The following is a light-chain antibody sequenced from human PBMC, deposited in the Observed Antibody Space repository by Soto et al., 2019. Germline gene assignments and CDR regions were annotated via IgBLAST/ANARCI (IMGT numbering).Light chain of an antibody. Sequence: DIRMTQSPSSLSASVGDRVTITCRASQSISNYLNWYQQKPGKAPKLLIYAASRLQSGIPSRFSGSGSGTDVTITINSLQPEDFATYECQQSYSIPPCTIGQGTKVEIK. V-gene: IGKV1-39*01. CDR2: AAS. J-gene: IGKJ2*02. CDR1: QSISNY. CDR3: QQSYSIPPCT.